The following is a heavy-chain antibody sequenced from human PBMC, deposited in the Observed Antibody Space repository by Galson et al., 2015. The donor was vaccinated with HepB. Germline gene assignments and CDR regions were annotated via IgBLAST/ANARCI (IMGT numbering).Heavy chain of an antibody. Sequence: SLRLSCAASGFIFSSYGMHWVRQAPGKGLEWVAVISYDGSNKYNADSVKGRFTISRDNSKNTLYLQMNSLRAEDTAVYYCAKADSSSWYIGYWGQGTLLTVSS. J-gene: IGHJ4*02. CDR2: ISYDGSNK. CDR1: GFIFSSYG. V-gene: IGHV3-30*18. CDR3: AKADSSSWYIGY. D-gene: IGHD6-13*01.